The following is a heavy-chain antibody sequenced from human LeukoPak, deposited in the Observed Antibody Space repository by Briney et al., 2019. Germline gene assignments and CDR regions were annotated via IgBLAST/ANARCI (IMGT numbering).Heavy chain of an antibody. Sequence: SVKVSCXASGGTFSSYAISWVRQAPGQGLEWMGGIIPIFGTANCAQKFRGRVTITADESTSTAYMELSSLRSEDTAVYYCARDLELAAAGFSYYYYMDVWGKGTTVTVSS. V-gene: IGHV1-69*13. CDR1: GGTFSSYA. CDR3: ARDLELAAAGFSYYYYMDV. D-gene: IGHD6-13*01. J-gene: IGHJ6*03. CDR2: IIPIFGTA.